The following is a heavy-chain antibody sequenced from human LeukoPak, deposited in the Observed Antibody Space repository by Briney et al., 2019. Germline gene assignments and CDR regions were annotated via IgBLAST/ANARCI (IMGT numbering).Heavy chain of an antibody. CDR1: GFTFSGSA. CDR2: IRSKANSYAT. V-gene: IGHV3-73*01. D-gene: IGHD1-26*01. CDR3: TRRVEWELPLFDY. Sequence: GGSLRLSCAASGFTFSGSAMHWVRQASGKGLEWVGRIRSKANSYATAYAASVKGRLTISRDDSKNTAYLQMNSLKTEDTAVYYCTRRVEWELPLFDYWGQGTLVTVSS. J-gene: IGHJ4*02.